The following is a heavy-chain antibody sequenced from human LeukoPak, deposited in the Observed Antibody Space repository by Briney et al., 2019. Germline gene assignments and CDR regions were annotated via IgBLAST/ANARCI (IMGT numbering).Heavy chain of an antibody. Sequence: ASVKVSCKASGYTFTGYYMHWLRQAPGQGLEWMGWINPNSGGTNYAQKFQGRVTMTRDTSISTAYMELSRLRSDDTAVYYCASTKTGYSSGWYLYWGQGTLVTVSS. CDR2: INPNSGGT. J-gene: IGHJ4*02. V-gene: IGHV1-2*02. D-gene: IGHD6-19*01. CDR1: GYTFTGYY. CDR3: ASTKTGYSSGWYLY.